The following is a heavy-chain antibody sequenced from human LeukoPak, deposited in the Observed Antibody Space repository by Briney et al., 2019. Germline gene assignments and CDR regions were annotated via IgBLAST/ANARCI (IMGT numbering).Heavy chain of an antibody. D-gene: IGHD5/OR15-5a*01. CDR2: IIPIFGIA. V-gene: IGHV1-69*04. Sequence: SVKVSCKASGGTFSSYAISWVRQAPGQGLEWMGRIIPIFGIANHTQKFQGRVTITADKSTSTAYMELSSLRSEDTAVYYCARSTLGIDYWGQGTLVTVSS. CDR1: GGTFSSYA. J-gene: IGHJ4*02. CDR3: ARSTLGIDY.